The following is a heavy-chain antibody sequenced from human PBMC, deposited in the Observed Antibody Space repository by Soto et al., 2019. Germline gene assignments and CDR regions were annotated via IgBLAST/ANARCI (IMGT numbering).Heavy chain of an antibody. V-gene: IGHV3-74*01. J-gene: IGHJ4*01. CDR3: ARDSYSSATH. Sequence: EVQLVESGGGLVQPGGSLRLSCAASGLPFGDTWMHWVRQAPGKGLVWVSRISNDGSDTTYADSVRGRFTVSRDNAKNTLYLQMNSLRAEDTAVYYCARDSYSSATHWGHGTLVTVSS. D-gene: IGHD4-4*01. CDR2: ISNDGSDT. CDR1: GLPFGDTW.